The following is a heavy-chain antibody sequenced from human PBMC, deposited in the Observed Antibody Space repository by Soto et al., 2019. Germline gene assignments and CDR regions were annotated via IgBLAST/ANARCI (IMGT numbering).Heavy chain of an antibody. J-gene: IGHJ4*02. V-gene: IGHV1-46*01. Sequence: ASVKVSCKASGYTFTSYYMHWVRQAPGQGLEWMGIINPSGGSTSYAQKFQGRVTMTRDTSTSTVYMELSSLRSEDTAVFFCARDRRDYYDSSGYAGFDYWGQGTLVTVSS. CDR3: ARDRRDYYDSSGYAGFDY. CDR2: INPSGGST. D-gene: IGHD3-22*01. CDR1: GYTFTSYY.